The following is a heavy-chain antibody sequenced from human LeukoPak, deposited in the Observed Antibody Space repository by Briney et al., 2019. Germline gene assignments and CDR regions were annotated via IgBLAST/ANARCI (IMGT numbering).Heavy chain of an antibody. CDR1: GFTFDDYG. D-gene: IGHD3-3*01. CDR3: AREGITIFGVVIDCYYYYMDV. V-gene: IGHV3-20*04. CDR2: INWNGGST. J-gene: IGHJ6*03. Sequence: GGSLRLSCAASGFTFDDYGMSWVRQAPGKGLEWVSGINWNGGSTGYADSVKGRFTISRDNAKNSLYLQMNSLRAEDTALYYCAREGITIFGVVIDCYYYYMDVWGKGTTVTVSS.